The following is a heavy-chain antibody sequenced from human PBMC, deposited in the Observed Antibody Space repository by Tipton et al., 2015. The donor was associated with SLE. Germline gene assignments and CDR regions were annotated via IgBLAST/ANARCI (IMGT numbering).Heavy chain of an antibody. CDR3: ARDDFDY. V-gene: IGHV3-7*01. Sequence: SLRLSCVGSGFTLSDFWLSWVRQAPGKGPEWVANRKGRENPTDYAESVKCRFTISRDNTKNSLFLQMNSLRDEDTALYYCARDDFDYWGQGPLVTVSS. CDR2: RKGRENPT. CDR1: GFTLSDFW. J-gene: IGHJ4*02.